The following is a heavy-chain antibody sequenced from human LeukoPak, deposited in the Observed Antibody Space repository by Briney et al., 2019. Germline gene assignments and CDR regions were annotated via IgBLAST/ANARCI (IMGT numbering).Heavy chain of an antibody. Sequence: SVKASCKASGGTFSSYAISWVRQAPGQGLEWMGGIIPIFGTANYAQKFQGRVTITTDESTSAAYMELSSLRSEDTAVYYCASSPLSYYGSGSYYNVVDYWGQGTLVTVSS. D-gene: IGHD3-10*01. J-gene: IGHJ4*02. CDR1: GGTFSSYA. CDR3: ASSPLSYYGSGSYYNVVDY. CDR2: IIPIFGTA. V-gene: IGHV1-69*05.